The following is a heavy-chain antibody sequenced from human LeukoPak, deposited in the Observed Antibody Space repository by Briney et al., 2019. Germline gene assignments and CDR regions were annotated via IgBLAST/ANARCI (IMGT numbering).Heavy chain of an antibody. D-gene: IGHD2-2*01. CDR3: ARAPRYCSSTTCAPGAFDI. Sequence: SETLSLTCTVSGGSISSYYWSWIRQPPGKGLEWIGYIYYSGSTNYNPSLESRVTISVDTSKNQFSLKLSSVTAADTAVYYCARAPRYCSSTTCAPGAFDIWGQGTMVTVSS. J-gene: IGHJ3*02. CDR2: IYYSGST. CDR1: GGSISSYY. V-gene: IGHV4-59*01.